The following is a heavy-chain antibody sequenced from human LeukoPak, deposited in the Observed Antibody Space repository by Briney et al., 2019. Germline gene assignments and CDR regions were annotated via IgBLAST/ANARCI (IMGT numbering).Heavy chain of an antibody. CDR1: GYIFSNSW. V-gene: IGHV5-51*01. CDR3: ARLIEAAAVTKFDY. D-gene: IGHD6-13*01. Sequence: GESLKISCKGSGYIFSNSWIGWVRQLPGKGLEWMGIIYPGDSDTRYIPSFQGQVTISADKSISTAYLQWSSLKASDTAIYYCARLIEAAAVTKFDYWAREPWSPSPQ. J-gene: IGHJ4*02. CDR2: IYPGDSDT.